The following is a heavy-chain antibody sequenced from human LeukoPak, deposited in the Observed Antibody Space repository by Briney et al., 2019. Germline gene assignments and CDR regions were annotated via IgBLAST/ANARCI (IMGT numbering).Heavy chain of an antibody. J-gene: IGHJ4*02. CDR3: ARLEHGGLFDY. Sequence: GESLKISCEGSGFTFTNYWIGWVRQMPEKGLEWMGIINPGDSDTIFSPSFQGQATISADKSISTAYLQWSSLKASDTAMYYCARLEHGGLFDYWGQGTLVTVSS. V-gene: IGHV5-51*01. CDR2: INPGDSDT. CDR1: GFTFTNYW. D-gene: IGHD4-23*01.